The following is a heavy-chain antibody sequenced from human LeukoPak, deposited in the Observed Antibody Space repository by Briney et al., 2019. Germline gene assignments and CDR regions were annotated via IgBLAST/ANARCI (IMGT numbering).Heavy chain of an antibody. CDR3: ARDYVDIVTGATPGY. D-gene: IGHD5-12*01. Sequence: SETLSLTCAVYGGSFSGYYWSWIRQPPGKGLEWIGEINHSGSTNYNPSLKSRVTISVDTSKNQFSLKLSSVTAADTAVYYCARDYVDIVTGATPGYWGQGTLVTVSS. CDR1: GGSFSGYY. CDR2: INHSGST. J-gene: IGHJ4*02. V-gene: IGHV4-34*01.